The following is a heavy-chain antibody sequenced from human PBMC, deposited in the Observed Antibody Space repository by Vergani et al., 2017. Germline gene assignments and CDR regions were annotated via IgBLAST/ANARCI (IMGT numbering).Heavy chain of an antibody. V-gene: IGHV3-21*01. CDR2: ISSSSSYI. J-gene: IGHJ4*02. Sequence: VQLVQSGAEVKKPGASVKVSCKASGYTFSSYSMNWVRQAPGKGLEWVSSISSSSSYIYYADSVKGRFTISRDNAKNSLYLQMNSLRAEDTDVYYCARDFVSFRGDSSSPAGYWGQGTLVTVSS. CDR1: GYTFSSYS. D-gene: IGHD6-6*01. CDR3: ARDFVSFRGDSSSPAGY.